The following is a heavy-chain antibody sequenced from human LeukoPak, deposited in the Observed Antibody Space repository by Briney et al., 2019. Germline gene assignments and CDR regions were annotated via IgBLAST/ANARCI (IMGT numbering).Heavy chain of an antibody. CDR1: GHSISSGYY. Sequence: KPSETLSLTCTVSGHSISSGYYWGWIRQPPGKGLEWIGSMYHSGSTFHNPSLKSRVTISVDTSKNQVSLQLSSVTAADTAVYYCARSDSSSWLFDYWGQGTLVTVSS. CDR3: ARSDSSSWLFDY. V-gene: IGHV4-38-2*02. D-gene: IGHD6-13*01. J-gene: IGHJ4*02. CDR2: MYHSGST.